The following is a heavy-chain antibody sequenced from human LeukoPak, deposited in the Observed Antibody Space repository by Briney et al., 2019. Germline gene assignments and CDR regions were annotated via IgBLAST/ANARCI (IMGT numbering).Heavy chain of an antibody. CDR1: GFTFSSYS. V-gene: IGHV3-7*03. CDR2: IKQDGSEK. D-gene: IGHD6-13*01. J-gene: IGHJ4*02. CDR3: ARVMWQQLAPSDY. Sequence: PGGSLRLSCAASGFTFSSYSMNWVRQAPGKGLEWVAIIKQDGSEKYYVDSVKGRFTISRDNAKNSLFLQMNTLRPEDTAVYYCARVMWQQLAPSDYWGQGTLVTVSS.